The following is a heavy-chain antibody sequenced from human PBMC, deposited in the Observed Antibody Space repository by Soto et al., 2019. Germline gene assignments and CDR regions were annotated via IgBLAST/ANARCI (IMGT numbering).Heavy chain of an antibody. CDR2: ILYSGTT. J-gene: IGHJ4*02. D-gene: IGHD2-21*01. V-gene: IGHV4-39*01. Sequence: SESLSLTCTVSGGSISKSNYFWGWIRQAPGKGLEWIASILYSGTTSYNSSLKSRVAISVDTSKNQFSLKLNSVTAADTAVYYCARLGWGNGDSDYWGQGTLVTVSS. CDR1: GGSISKSNYF. CDR3: ARLGWGNGDSDY.